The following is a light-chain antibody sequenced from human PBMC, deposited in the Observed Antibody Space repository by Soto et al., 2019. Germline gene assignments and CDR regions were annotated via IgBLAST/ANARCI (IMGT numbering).Light chain of an antibody. CDR2: GAS. Sequence: DIQLTQSPSFLSASVGDRVTITCRASQGISSYVAWYQQKPGIAPNLLIFGASSLQRGVPSRFSGSGSGTEFTLTSSSLQPEDFATYYCQQLNSYPFTFGPGTKVDIK. J-gene: IGKJ3*01. CDR1: QGISSY. V-gene: IGKV1-9*01. CDR3: QQLNSYPFT.